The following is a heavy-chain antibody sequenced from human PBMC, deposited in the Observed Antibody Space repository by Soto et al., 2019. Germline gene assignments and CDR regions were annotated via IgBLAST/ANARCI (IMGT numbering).Heavy chain of an antibody. CDR2: INPSGGST. CDR3: AKLPASSLYFDY. J-gene: IGHJ4*02. V-gene: IGHV1-46*01. D-gene: IGHD1-7*01. CDR1: GYTFTSYY. Sequence: ASVKVSCKASGYTFTSYYMHWVRQAPGQGLEWMGIINPSGGSTSYAQKFQGRVTMTRDTSTSTVYMELSSLRSEDSAIYYCAKLPASSLYFDYWGQGTLVTVSS.